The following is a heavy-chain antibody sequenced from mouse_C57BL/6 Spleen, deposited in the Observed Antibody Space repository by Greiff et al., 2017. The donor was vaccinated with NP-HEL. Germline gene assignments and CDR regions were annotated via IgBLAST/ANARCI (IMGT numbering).Heavy chain of an antibody. CDR3: ARTIYDGYYGAMDY. CDR2: IHPNSGST. J-gene: IGHJ4*01. V-gene: IGHV1-64*01. D-gene: IGHD2-3*01. CDR1: GYTFTSYW. Sequence: QVQLQQPGAELVKPGASVKLSCKASGYTFTSYWMHWVKQRPGQGLEWIGMIHPNSGSTNYNEKFKSKATLTVDKSSSTAYMQRSSLTSEDSAVYYCARTIYDGYYGAMDYWGQGTSVTVSS.